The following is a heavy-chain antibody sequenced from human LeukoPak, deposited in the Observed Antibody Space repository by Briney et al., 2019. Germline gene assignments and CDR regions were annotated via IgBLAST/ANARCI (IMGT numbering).Heavy chain of an antibody. Sequence: SETLSLTCAVYGGSFSGYYWSWIRQPPGKGLEWIGEINHSGSTNYNPSLKSRVTISVDTSKNRFSLKLSSVTAADTAVYYCASYYSSSWFGGLWYWGQGTLVTVSS. J-gene: IGHJ4*02. D-gene: IGHD6-13*01. CDR2: INHSGST. CDR3: ASYYSSSWFGGLWY. CDR1: GGSFSGYY. V-gene: IGHV4-34*01.